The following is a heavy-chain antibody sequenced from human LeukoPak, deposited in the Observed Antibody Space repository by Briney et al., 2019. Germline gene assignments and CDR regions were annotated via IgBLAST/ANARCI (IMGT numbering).Heavy chain of an antibody. CDR1: GFTFSTYA. J-gene: IGHJ4*02. CDR3: SRESATSGLLFDY. CDR2: MSNHGCST. Sequence: GRSLGLSRAASGFTFSTYAMHSVPQAPSKGLEYGSAMSNHGCSTYYAHSVKGRFIISRDNSKNTLYLQMGSLRAEDMAVYYCSRESATSGLLFDYWGQGTLVTVSS. D-gene: IGHD6-19*01. V-gene: IGHV3-64*01.